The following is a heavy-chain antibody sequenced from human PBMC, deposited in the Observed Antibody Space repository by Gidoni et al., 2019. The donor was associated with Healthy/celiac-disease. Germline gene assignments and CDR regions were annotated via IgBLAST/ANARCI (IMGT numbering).Heavy chain of an antibody. CDR3: VAIFGGAGKDY. CDR1: GFTFSSYA. V-gene: IGHV3-23*01. D-gene: IGHD3-3*01. J-gene: IGHJ4*02. CDR2: IRGSGGST. Sequence: EVQLLESGGGLVQPGGSLRLSCAASGFTFSSYAMGWVRQAPGKGLEWVSAIRGSGGSTYYADSVKGRFTISRENSKNTLYLKMNSLRAEETAVYYCVAIFGGAGKDYWGQGTLVTVSS.